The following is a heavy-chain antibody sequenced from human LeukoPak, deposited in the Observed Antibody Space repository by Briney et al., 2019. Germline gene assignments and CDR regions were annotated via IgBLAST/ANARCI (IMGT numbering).Heavy chain of an antibody. V-gene: IGHV4-59*01. CDR2: IYYSGNT. Sequence: PSETLSLTCTVSGGSISNKYWSWIRQPPGKGLEWIGDIYYSGNTNYNPSLKSRVTILVDTSKNQISLKLSSVTAADTAVYFCARDWGVGGRPGYMDVWGKGTTVTVSS. CDR3: ARDWGVGGRPGYMDV. J-gene: IGHJ6*03. CDR1: GGSISNKY. D-gene: IGHD6-6*01.